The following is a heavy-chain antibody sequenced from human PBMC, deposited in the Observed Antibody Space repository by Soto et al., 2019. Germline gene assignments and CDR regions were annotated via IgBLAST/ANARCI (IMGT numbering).Heavy chain of an antibody. J-gene: IGHJ4*02. CDR3: AKDRRAGGNSAFYFDF. CDR1: GFKFINYA. Sequence: PGGSLRLSCAASGFKFINYAMSWGRQAPGKGLEWVSLISATGGGTYYADSVKGRFTISRDNSHNTLYLQVHSLTAEDTAVYYCAKDRRAGGNSAFYFDFWGQGAQVTVSS. V-gene: IGHV3-23*01. CDR2: ISATGGGT. D-gene: IGHD3-16*01.